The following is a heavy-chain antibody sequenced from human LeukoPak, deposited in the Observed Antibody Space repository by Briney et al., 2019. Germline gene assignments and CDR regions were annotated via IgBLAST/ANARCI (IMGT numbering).Heavy chain of an antibody. CDR1: GGSFSGYH. D-gene: IGHD3-10*01. V-gene: IGHV4-34*01. CDR3: ARGSMVRGYPTRY. J-gene: IGHJ4*02. CDR2: INDSGSP. Sequence: SETLSLTCEVNGGSFSGYHWTWIRQPPGKGLDWIGEINDSGSPIYNPSLKSRVTISVDTSKNQFSVNLTSVTAADTAVYYCARGSMVRGYPTRYWGQGTLVTVSS.